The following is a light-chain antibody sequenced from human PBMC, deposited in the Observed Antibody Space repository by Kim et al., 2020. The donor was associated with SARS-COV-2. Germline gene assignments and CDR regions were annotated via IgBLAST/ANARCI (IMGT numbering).Light chain of an antibody. V-gene: IGKV1-17*01. CDR1: QDIRND. CDR3: LQHSTYPIN. CDR2: GAS. J-gene: IGKJ5*01. Sequence: ASVGDRVTSTGRASQDIRNDLGWYQQNPGRAPKRLSYGASSLQSGVPSRFSGSGCGTEFTLTISSVQPEDFATYFCLQHSTYPINFGQGTRLEIK.